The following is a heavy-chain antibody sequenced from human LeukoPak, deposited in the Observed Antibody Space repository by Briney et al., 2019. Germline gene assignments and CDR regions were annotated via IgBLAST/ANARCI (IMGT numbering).Heavy chain of an antibody. CDR2: IYYSGST. CDR1: GGSITSYY. CDR3: ARAHYDSSGYLPDH. J-gene: IGHJ4*02. D-gene: IGHD3-22*01. V-gene: IGHV4-59*01. Sequence: PSETLSLTCTVSGGSITSYYWSWIRQPPGKGLEWIGYIYYSGSTKYKSSLKSRVTISVDTSKNQFSLKLSSVTAADTAVYYCARAHYDSSGYLPDHWGQGTLVTVSS.